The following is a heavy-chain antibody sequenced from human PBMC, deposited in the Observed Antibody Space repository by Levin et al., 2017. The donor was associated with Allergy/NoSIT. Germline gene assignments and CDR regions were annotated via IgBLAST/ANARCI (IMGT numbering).Heavy chain of an antibody. Sequence: GASVKVSCKASGGTFSSYAISWVRQAPGQGLEWMGGIIPIFGTANYAQKFQGRVMITADESTSTAYMELSSLRSEDTAVYYCARGTTGLVRPGMVVAARRNWFDPWGQGTLVTVSS. D-gene: IGHD2-15*01. CDR3: ARGTTGLVRPGMVVAARRNWFDP. CDR2: IIPIFGTA. J-gene: IGHJ5*02. V-gene: IGHV1-69*13. CDR1: GGTFSSYA.